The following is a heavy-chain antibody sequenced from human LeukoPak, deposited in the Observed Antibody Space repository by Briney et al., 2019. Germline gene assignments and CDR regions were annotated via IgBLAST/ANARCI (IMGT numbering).Heavy chain of an antibody. V-gene: IGHV4-39*01. Sequence: PSETLSLTRTVSGGSLSSASYYWGWIRQPPGKGLEWIGSIYYSGSTYYNPSLKSRVTISLDTSKNQFSLKLNSVTAADTAMYYCARLGVSTSRDNYWGQGILVTVSS. J-gene: IGHJ4*02. CDR1: GGSLSSASYY. CDR2: IYYSGST. CDR3: ARLGVSTSRDNY. D-gene: IGHD2-2*01.